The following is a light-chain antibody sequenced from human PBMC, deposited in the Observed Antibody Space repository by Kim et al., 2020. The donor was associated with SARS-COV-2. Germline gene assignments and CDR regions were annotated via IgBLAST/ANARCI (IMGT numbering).Light chain of an antibody. Sequence: EIVLTQSPATLSLSPGERATLSCRASQSVGSYLAWYQQKPGQAPRLIMYDASSRAPGIPARFSGSGSVTDFTLTIYGLEPEDAAVYYCQHRNTWLTFGGGTKLEI. CDR2: DAS. V-gene: IGKV3-11*01. J-gene: IGKJ4*01. CDR1: QSVGSY. CDR3: QHRNTWLT.